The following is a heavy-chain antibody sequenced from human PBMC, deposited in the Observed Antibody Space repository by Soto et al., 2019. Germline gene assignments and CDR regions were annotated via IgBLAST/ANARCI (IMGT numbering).Heavy chain of an antibody. CDR2: IYWDGDN. CDR1: GFLLSTSEVG. J-gene: IGHJ4*02. V-gene: IGHV2-5*02. D-gene: IGHD6-13*01. Sequence: QITLKESGPTLVKPTQTLTLTCTFSGFLLSTSEVGVGWIRQPPGKALEWLALIYWDGDNRYSPSLKTRLTISKDTFKNQVVLTMTNMDPVDTATYYCALTGYSSTWHGRTWDYWGQGTLVTVSS. CDR3: ALTGYSSTWHGRTWDY.